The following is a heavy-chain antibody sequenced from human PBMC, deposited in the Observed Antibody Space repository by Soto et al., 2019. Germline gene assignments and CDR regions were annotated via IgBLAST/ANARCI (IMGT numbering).Heavy chain of an antibody. CDR3: ASPREDYDFWSGYYFDY. V-gene: IGHV4-39*01. CDR1: GGSISSNNNY. D-gene: IGHD3-3*01. Sequence: QLQLQESGPGLVKPSETLSLTCTVSGGSISSNNNYWDWIRQPPGKGLEWIGSIYYGGSTYYNPALQGRVTISVDTSKNQFSLVLTSVTAADTAVYYCASPREDYDFWSGYYFDYWGQGTLVTVSS. J-gene: IGHJ4*02. CDR2: IYYGGST.